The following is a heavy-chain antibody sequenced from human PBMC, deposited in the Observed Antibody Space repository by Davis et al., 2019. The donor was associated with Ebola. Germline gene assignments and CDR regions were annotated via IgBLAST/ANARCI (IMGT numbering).Heavy chain of an antibody. CDR1: GFTFSSYW. CDR2: IKQDGSEQ. Sequence: GESLKISCAASGFTFSSYWMSSLRQAPGKVLEWVANIKQDGSEQYYVDSVKGRFTISRDNAKNSLYLQMNSLRAEDTAVYYCARESLYYDILTGYSDYWGQGTLVTVSS. CDR3: ARESLYYDILTGYSDY. V-gene: IGHV3-7*01. D-gene: IGHD3-9*01. J-gene: IGHJ4*02.